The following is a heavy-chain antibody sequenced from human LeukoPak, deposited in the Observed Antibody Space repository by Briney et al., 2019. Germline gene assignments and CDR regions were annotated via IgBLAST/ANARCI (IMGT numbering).Heavy chain of an antibody. V-gene: IGHV4-31*03. D-gene: IGHD5-18*01. CDR3: ARYGYEDPGY. Sequence: SQTLSLTCTVSGGSISSGGYYWSWIRQHPGKGLEWIGYIYYSGSTYYNPSLQSRVTISVDTSKNQFSLKLSSVTAADTAVYYCARYGYEDPGYWGQGTLVTVSS. CDR2: IYYSGST. CDR1: GGSISSGGYY. J-gene: IGHJ4*02.